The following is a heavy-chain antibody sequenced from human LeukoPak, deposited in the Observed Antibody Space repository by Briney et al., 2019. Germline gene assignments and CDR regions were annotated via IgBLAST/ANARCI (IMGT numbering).Heavy chain of an antibody. D-gene: IGHD3-3*01. CDR2: ITPIFGTA. V-gene: IGHV1-69*13. CDR1: GGTFSSYA. Sequence: SVKVSCKASGGTFSSYAIRWVRQAPGQGLEWMGGITPIFGTANYAQKFQGRVTITADESTSTAYMELSSLRSEDTAVYYCAGHLLEWLLGVYYYYGMDVWGQGTTVTVSS. CDR3: AGHLLEWLLGVYYYYGMDV. J-gene: IGHJ6*02.